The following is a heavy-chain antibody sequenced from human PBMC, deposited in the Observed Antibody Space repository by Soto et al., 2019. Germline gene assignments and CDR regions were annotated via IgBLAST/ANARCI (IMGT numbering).Heavy chain of an antibody. V-gene: IGHV3-21*01. J-gene: IGHJ6*02. Sequence: VGSLRLSCAASGFTFSSYSMNWVRQAPGKGLEWVSSISYSSSDIYFADSVKGRFTMSRVNAENSLFLQMNSLRVEDTAVHYCARGYRISGSTRLGYYYYGMDVWGQGTTVTVSS. CDR3: ARGYRISGSTRLGYYYYGMDV. CDR1: GFTFSSYS. D-gene: IGHD1-7*01. CDR2: ISYSSSDI.